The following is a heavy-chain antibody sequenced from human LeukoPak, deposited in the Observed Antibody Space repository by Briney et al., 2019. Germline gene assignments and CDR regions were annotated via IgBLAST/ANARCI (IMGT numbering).Heavy chain of an antibody. V-gene: IGHV3-48*03. J-gene: IGHJ6*04. Sequence: PGGSLRLSCAASGFTFSSYEMNWVRQAQGKGLEWVSYISSSGSTIYYADSVKGGFTISRDNAKNSLYLQMNSLRAEDTAVYYCAELGITMIGGVWGKGTTVTISS. CDR3: AELGITMIGGV. CDR2: ISSSGSTI. D-gene: IGHD3-10*02. CDR1: GFTFSSYE.